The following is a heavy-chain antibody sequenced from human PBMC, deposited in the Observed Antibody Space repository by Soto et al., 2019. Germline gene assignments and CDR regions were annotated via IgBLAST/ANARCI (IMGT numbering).Heavy chain of an antibody. CDR3: ARGVESTRNAMDV. D-gene: IGHD2-15*01. Sequence: GGSLRLSCAASGFTFSDYYMTWIRQAPGKGLEWVTVISFDGKVKFYADSVKGRFTISRDSAKNTVYLQMSSLSDEDTAMYFCARGVESTRNAMDVWGQGTTVTVSS. CDR1: GFTFSDYY. J-gene: IGHJ6*02. CDR2: ISFDGKVK. V-gene: IGHV3-30*03.